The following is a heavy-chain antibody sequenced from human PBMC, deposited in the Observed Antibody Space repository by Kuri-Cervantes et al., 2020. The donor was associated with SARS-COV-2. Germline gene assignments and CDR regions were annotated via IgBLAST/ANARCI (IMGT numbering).Heavy chain of an antibody. J-gene: IGHJ4*02. Sequence: GESLKISCAASGFTFSTYAMTWVRQAPGKGLEWVSAISGSGGSTYYADSVQGRFTISRDNSKNSLYLQMNSLRAEDTAVYYCARVTTVTEGYWGQGTLVTVSS. CDR3: ARVTTVTEGY. CDR1: GFTFSTYA. CDR2: ISGSGGST. D-gene: IGHD4-11*01. V-gene: IGHV3-23*01.